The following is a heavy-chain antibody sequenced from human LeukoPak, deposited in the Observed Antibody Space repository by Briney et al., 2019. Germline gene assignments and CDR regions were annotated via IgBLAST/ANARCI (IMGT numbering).Heavy chain of an antibody. CDR3: ARKEWVPYYFDY. D-gene: IGHD3-3*01. V-gene: IGHV4-59*01. CDR1: GDSITNYY. Sequence: SETLSXXXTVSGDSITNYYWSWIRQPPGEGRXGGGYISYSGSTNYNPSLKSRVTISVDMSKNPFSLKLSSVTAADTAVYHCARKEWVPYYFDYWGQGALVTVSS. J-gene: IGHJ4*02. CDR2: ISYSGST.